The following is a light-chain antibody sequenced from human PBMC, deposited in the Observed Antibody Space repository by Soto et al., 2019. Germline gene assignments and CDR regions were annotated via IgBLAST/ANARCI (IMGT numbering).Light chain of an antibody. V-gene: IGLV2-8*01. J-gene: IGLJ2*01. CDR3: SSFARGDNPHVL. CDR2: EVT. CDR1: SSDVAGSDY. Sequence: QSVLTQPPSASGSPGQSVTISCTGTSSDVAGSDYVSWYQQHPGKAPKLIIYEVTKRPAGVPDRFSGSKSGNTASLTVSVLQADDESYYYCSSFARGDNPHVLFGGGTKLTVL.